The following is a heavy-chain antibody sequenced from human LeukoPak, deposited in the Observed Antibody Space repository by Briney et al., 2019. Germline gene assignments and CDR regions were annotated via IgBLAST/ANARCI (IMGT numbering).Heavy chain of an antibody. CDR3: ARFIAMAGINWYFDL. V-gene: IGHV4-4*07. J-gene: IGHJ2*01. CDR1: GGSISSYY. CDR2: IYTSGST. Sequence: PSETLSLTCTVSGGSISSYYWSWIRQPAGKGLEWIGRIYTSGSTNYNPSLKSRVTMSVDTSKNQFSLKLSSVTAADTAVYYCARFIAMAGINWYFDLWGRGTLVTVSS. D-gene: IGHD6-19*01.